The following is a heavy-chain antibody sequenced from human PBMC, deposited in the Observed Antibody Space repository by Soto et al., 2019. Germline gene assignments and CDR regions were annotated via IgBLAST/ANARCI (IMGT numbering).Heavy chain of an antibody. D-gene: IGHD2-15*01. J-gene: IGHJ4*02. V-gene: IGHV3-23*01. CDR3: VKDDGGNPSTEPH. CDR2: ISGSGDRT. Sequence: EVQLQESGGGLVQPGGSLRLSCAASGITIRNYPMSWVLQAPGKGLDWVSGISGSGDRTYYADSAKGRFTISKDFSKNSLSLQLDSLRVEDTAVYFCVKDDGGNPSTEPHWGQGTLVTVSS. CDR1: GITIRNYP.